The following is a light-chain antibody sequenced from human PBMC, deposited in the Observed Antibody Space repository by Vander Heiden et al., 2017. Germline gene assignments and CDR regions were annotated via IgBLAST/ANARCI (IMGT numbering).Light chain of an antibody. CDR2: DNY. CDR1: DSNIGAGYT. Sequence: QFVLTQPPTVSGPPGQRVTISCTGSDSNIGAGYTVHWYQRLPGTAPKLLIYDNYNRPSGVPDRFSGFNSGISASLAITELQAADEADYYCQSFDSGLTVFGGGTKVTVL. J-gene: IGLJ2*01. V-gene: IGLV1-40*01. CDR3: QSFDSGLTV.